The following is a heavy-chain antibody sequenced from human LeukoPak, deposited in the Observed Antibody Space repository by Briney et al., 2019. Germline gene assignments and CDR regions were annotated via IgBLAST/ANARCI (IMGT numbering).Heavy chain of an antibody. CDR3: ATPAVGATGHYFDY. Sequence: ASVKVSCKASGGTFSSYAISWVRQAPGQGLEWMGGIIPIFGTANYAQKFQGRVTMTEDTSTDTAYMELSSLRSEDTAVYYCATPAVGATGHYFDYWGQGTLVTVSS. CDR1: GGTFSSYA. V-gene: IGHV1-69*06. D-gene: IGHD1-26*01. J-gene: IGHJ4*02. CDR2: IIPIFGTA.